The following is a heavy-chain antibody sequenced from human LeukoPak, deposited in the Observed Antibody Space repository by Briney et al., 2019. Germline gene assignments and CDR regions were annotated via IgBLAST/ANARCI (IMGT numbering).Heavy chain of an antibody. J-gene: IGHJ2*01. CDR3: AREVSRFDKRYFDL. CDR1: GGSISSYY. CDR2: IYYSGST. V-gene: IGHV4-59*01. D-gene: IGHD3-16*01. Sequence: KPSETLSLTCTVSGGSISSYYWSWIRQPPGKGLEWIGYIYYSGSTNYNPSLKSRVTISVDTSKNQFSLKLSSVTAADTAVYYCAREVSRFDKRYFDLWGRGTLVTVSS.